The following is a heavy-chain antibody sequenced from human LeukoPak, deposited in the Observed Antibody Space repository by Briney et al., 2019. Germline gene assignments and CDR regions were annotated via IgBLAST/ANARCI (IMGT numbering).Heavy chain of an antibody. CDR3: GGFWSGYHYDAFDI. J-gene: IGHJ3*02. CDR2: IIPIFGTA. D-gene: IGHD3-3*01. CDR1: GYTFTSYG. Sequence: ASVKVSCKASGYTFTSYGISWVRQAPGQGLEWMGGIIPIFGTANYAQKFQGRVTITADESTSTAYMELSSLRSEDTAVYYCGGFWSGYHYDAFDIWGQGTMVTVSS. V-gene: IGHV1-69*13.